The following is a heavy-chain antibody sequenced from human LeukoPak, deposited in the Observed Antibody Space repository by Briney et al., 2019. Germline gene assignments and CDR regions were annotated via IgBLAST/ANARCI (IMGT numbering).Heavy chain of an antibody. J-gene: IGHJ4*02. CDR2: ISSSSIYI. CDR1: GFTFSDYY. D-gene: IGHD5-18*01. CDR3: ARVAAADTAMMNFDH. V-gene: IGHV3-11*05. Sequence: PGGSLRLSCADSGFTFSDYYMSWIRQAPGKGLEWVSSISSSSIYIYYADSVKGRFTISRDNAKKSLYLQMNSLRAEDTAVYYCARVAAADTAMMNFDHWGQGTLVTVSS.